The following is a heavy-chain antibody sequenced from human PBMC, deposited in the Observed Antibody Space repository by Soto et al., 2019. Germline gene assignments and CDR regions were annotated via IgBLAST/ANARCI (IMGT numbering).Heavy chain of an antibody. D-gene: IGHD3-16*02. CDR2: IYWDDDT. Sequence: QITLMESGPTLVKPTETLTLTCTFSGFSLTTRGVGVGWIRQPPGKALEWLAVIYWDDDTRYSPSLKTRLVLTKDTPKIQVVLTMTNMDSVDTATYFCAHIVITFGGVVADDAFDVWGQGTMVTVSS. J-gene: IGHJ3*01. V-gene: IGHV2-5*02. CDR3: AHIVITFGGVVADDAFDV. CDR1: GFSLTTRGVG.